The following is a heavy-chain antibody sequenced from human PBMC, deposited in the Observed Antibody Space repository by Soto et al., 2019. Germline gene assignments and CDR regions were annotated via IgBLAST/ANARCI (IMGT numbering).Heavy chain of an antibody. J-gene: IGHJ5*01. V-gene: IGHV4-39*01. CDR2: INYRGST. CDR1: GGSISNTNYF. D-gene: IGHD3-22*01. CDR3: ARRHYYDSSGYFDY. Sequence: SETLSLTCIVSGGSISNTNYFWGWIRQPPGKGLEWMGTINYRGSTFYNPSLKSRVTISVDTSKNQFSLNLRSVTAADTAVYYCARRHYYDSSGYFDYWGHGTLVTVS.